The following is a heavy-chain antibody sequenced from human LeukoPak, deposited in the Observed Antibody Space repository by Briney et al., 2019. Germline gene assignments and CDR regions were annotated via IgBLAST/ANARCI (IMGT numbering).Heavy chain of an antibody. CDR1: GGSISNDY. J-gene: IGHJ5*02. D-gene: IGHD2-2*03. V-gene: IGHV4-59*08. Sequence: SETLSLTCTASGGSISNDYWTWVRRPPGKGLEWIGYIYYSGSTKYKDSLRSRVTMSVDTSKNRFSLKMSSVTAAETAVNYCARHRGYCGSTSCSYNWFDPWGQGTLVTVSS. CDR3: ARHRGYCGSTSCSYNWFDP. CDR2: IYYSGST.